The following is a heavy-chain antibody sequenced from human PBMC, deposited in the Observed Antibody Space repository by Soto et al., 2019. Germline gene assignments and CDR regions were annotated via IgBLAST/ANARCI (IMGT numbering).Heavy chain of an antibody. V-gene: IGHV4-4*02. CDR2: VYHNGGP. CDR3: VRHGGRLFDY. J-gene: IGHJ4*02. CDR1: DGFISSSNY. Sequence: HVQLQESGPGLVKPSGTLSLTCAVSDGFISSSNYWSWVRQPPGKGLEWIGQVYHNGGPSYNPSLRSRVTMSIDKSKNQFSLNLRAVTAADTVVYFCVRHGGRLFDYWGPGHLVTVSS. D-gene: IGHD2-15*01.